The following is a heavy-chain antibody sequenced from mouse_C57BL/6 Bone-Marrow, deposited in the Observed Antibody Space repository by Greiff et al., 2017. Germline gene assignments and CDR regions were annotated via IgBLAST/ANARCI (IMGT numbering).Heavy chain of an antibody. J-gene: IGHJ1*03. CDR1: GYTFTSYC. D-gene: IGHD1-1*01. CDR2: IYPRSGNT. V-gene: IGHV1-81*01. CDR3: ARGYYGSSLNWYFDV. Sequence: VQLQQSGAELARPGASVKLSCKASGYTFTSYCISWVKQRTGQGLEWIGEIYPRSGNTYYNEKFKGKDTLTADKSSSPAYMELRSLTSEDSAVYFCARGYYGSSLNWYFDVWGTGTTVTVSS.